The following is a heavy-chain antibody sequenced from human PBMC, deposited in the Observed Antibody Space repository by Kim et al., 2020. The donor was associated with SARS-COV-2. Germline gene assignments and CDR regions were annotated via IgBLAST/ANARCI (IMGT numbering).Heavy chain of an antibody. Sequence: GGSLRLSCAASGFTFSSYAMHWVRQAPGKGLEWVAVIWYDGSNKYYADSVKGRFTISRDNSKNTLYLQMNSLRAEDTAVYYCANGYCSSTSCYVGDPPHDYWGQGTLVTVSS. CDR3: ANGYCSSTSCYVGDPPHDY. J-gene: IGHJ4*02. V-gene: IGHV3-33*06. D-gene: IGHD2-2*03. CDR2: IWYDGSNK. CDR1: GFTFSSYA.